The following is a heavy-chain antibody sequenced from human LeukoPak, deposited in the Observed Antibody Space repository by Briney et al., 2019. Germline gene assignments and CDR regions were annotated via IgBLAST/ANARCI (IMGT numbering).Heavy chain of an antibody. J-gene: IGHJ4*02. D-gene: IGHD3-9*01. CDR2: IYPGDSDT. CDR1: GYSFTSYW. Sequence: GESLQISCQGSGYSFTSYWIGWVRQMPGKGLEWMGIIYPGDSDTRYSPSFQGQVTISADKSISTAYLQWSSLKASDTAMYYCASLLRYFDLRGVYYFDYWGQGTLVTVSS. V-gene: IGHV5-51*01. CDR3: ASLLRYFDLRGVYYFDY.